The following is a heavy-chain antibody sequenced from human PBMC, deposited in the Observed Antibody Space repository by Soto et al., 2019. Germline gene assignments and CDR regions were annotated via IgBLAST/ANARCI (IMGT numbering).Heavy chain of an antibody. J-gene: IGHJ6*02. Sequence: QVQLVQSGAEVKKPGASVKVSCKASGYTFTGYYMHWVRQAPGQGLEWMGWINPNSGGTNYAQKFQGWVTMTRDTSISTAYKELSRLRSDDTAVYYCARDLYSSSSGEADYYGMDVWGQGTTVTVSS. V-gene: IGHV1-2*04. CDR2: INPNSGGT. D-gene: IGHD6-6*01. CDR1: GYTFTGYY. CDR3: ARDLYSSSSGEADYYGMDV.